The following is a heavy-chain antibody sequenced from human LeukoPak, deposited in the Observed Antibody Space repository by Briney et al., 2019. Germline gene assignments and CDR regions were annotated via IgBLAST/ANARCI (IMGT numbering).Heavy chain of an antibody. CDR3: ARGGPYGPNWFDP. D-gene: IGHD4-17*01. CDR2: IYHSGST. V-gene: IGHV4-30-2*01. CDR1: GGSISSGGYS. Sequence: SETLSLTRAVSGGSISSGGYSWSWIRQPPGKGLEWIGYIYHSGSTYYNPSLKSRVTISVDRSKNQFSLKLSSVTAADTAVYYCARGGPYGPNWFDPWGQGTLVTVSS. J-gene: IGHJ5*02.